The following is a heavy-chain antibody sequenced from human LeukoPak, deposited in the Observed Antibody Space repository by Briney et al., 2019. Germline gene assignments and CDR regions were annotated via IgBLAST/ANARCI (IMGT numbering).Heavy chain of an antibody. J-gene: IGHJ1*01. V-gene: IGHV3-7*01. D-gene: IGHD3-22*01. CDR1: GFTFSSYW. Sequence: GGSLRLSCAASGFTFSSYWMSWVRQAPGKGLEWVANIKQDGSEKYYVDSVKGRFTISRDNAKNSLYLQMNSLRAEDTAAYYCARDPYYYDSSGYYFAHFQHWGQGTLVTVSS. CDR3: ARDPYYYDSSGYYFAHFQH. CDR2: IKQDGSEK.